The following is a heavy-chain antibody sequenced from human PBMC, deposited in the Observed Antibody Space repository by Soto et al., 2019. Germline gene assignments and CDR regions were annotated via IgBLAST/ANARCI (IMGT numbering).Heavy chain of an antibody. CDR1: GGTFSSYA. CDR2: IIPIFGTA. J-gene: IGHJ4*02. V-gene: IGHV1-69*06. D-gene: IGHD3-22*01. CDR3: ASSYYYDSTGYYPMSYFDY. Sequence: GASVKVSCKASGGTFSSYAISWVRQAPGQGLEWMGGIIPIFGTANYAQKFQGRVTITADKSTSTAYMELSSLRSEDTAVYYCASSYYYDSTGYYPMSYFDYWGQGTLVTVSS.